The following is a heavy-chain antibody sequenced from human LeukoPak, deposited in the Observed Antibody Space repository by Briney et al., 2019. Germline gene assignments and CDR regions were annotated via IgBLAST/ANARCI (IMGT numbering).Heavy chain of an antibody. D-gene: IGHD3-10*01. J-gene: IGHJ4*02. CDR1: GFNFNINW. CDR3: AKDRVGGSYNY. CDR2: IKEDGSQQ. Sequence: GGSLRLSCAASGFNFNINWMSWVRQAPGKGLVRVANIKEDGSQQNYVDSVKGRFTISRDNAKNSVYLQMNNLRADDTAVYYCAKDRVGGSYNYWGQGTLVTVSS. V-gene: IGHV3-7*01.